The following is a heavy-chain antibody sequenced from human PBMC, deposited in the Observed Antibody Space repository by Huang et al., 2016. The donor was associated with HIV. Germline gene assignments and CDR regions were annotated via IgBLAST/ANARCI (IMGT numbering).Heavy chain of an antibody. D-gene: IGHD3-10*01. CDR2: IYYKGST. Sequence: QLLLQESGPGLVKPSEALALTCAVSGGSIRSSDYHWGWIRQPPGKGLGGIGSIYYKGSTNYSPSRKSRVTIAVDTSKNLFFLNLTSMTAADTAVYYCARHREGPVAYYSGWGSHLNYMDVWGRGRTVVVSS. CDR3: ARHREGPVAYYSGWGSHLNYMDV. V-gene: IGHV4-39*01. CDR1: GGSIRSSDYH. J-gene: IGHJ6*03.